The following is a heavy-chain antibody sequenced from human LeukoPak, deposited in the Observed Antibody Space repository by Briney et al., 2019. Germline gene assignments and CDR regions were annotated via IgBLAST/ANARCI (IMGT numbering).Heavy chain of an antibody. CDR2: IYYSGST. CDR3: AKERENYFEFDF. D-gene: IGHD1-7*01. Sequence: PSQTLSLTCTVSGGSISSGSYYWSWIRQPPGKGLEWIGYIYYSGSTNYNPSLKSRVTISVDTPKNRFSLKLSSVTAADTAIYYCAKERENYFEFDFWGQGTLVTVSS. CDR1: GGSISSGSYY. J-gene: IGHJ4*02. V-gene: IGHV4-61*01.